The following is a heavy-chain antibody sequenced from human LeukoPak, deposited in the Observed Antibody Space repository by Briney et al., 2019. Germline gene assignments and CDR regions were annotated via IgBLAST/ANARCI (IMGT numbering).Heavy chain of an antibody. Sequence: ASVKVSCKASGYTFTSYGICRVRHAPGQGLEWVWGVSAYNGNTNYTQKLPGRGPMTTDTSTSTAYMELRSLRSDDTDVYYCARVGARAGTATIFGVAYTNYGIDVWGQGTTVTVSS. J-gene: IGHJ6*02. CDR3: ARVGARAGTATIFGVAYTNYGIDV. D-gene: IGHD3-3*01. CDR1: GYTFTSYG. CDR2: VSAYNGNT. V-gene: IGHV1-18*01.